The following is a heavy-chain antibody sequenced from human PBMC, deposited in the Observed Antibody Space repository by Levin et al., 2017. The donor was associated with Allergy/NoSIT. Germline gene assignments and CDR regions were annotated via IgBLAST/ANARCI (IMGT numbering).Heavy chain of an antibody. D-gene: IGHD6-13*01. V-gene: IGHV3-30*18. CDR1: GFTFSSYG. Sequence: GGSLRLSCAASGFTFSSYGLHWVRQAPGKGLEWVTFISYDGSNTYYADSVKGRFTISRDNSKNTLYLQMNSLRAEDTAVYYCAKGLAAPGPLDYWGQGTLVTVSS. CDR2: ISYDGSNT. J-gene: IGHJ4*02. CDR3: AKGLAAPGPLDY.